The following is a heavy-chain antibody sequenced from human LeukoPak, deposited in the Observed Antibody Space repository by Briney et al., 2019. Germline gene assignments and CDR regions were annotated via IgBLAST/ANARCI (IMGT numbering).Heavy chain of an antibody. Sequence: GGSLRLSCAASGFTFSSYWMSWVRQAPGKGLEWVANIKQDGSEKYYVDSVKGRFTISRDNAKNSLYLQINSLRAEDTAVYYCARAQIGEYGSRSYAFNIWGQGTMVTVSS. V-gene: IGHV3-7*01. CDR3: ARAQIGEYGSRSYAFNI. J-gene: IGHJ3*02. CDR2: IKQDGSEK. CDR1: GFTFSSYW. D-gene: IGHD3-10*01.